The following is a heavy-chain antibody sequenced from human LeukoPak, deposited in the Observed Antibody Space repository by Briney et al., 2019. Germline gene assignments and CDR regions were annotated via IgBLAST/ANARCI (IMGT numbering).Heavy chain of an antibody. Sequence: ASVKVSCTASGYTFTSNYIHWVRQAPGQGLEWMGMIYPRDGSTSYAQKFQGRVTITADESTSTAYMELSSLRSEDTAVYYCARGRGTIFGVVISFDYWGQGTLVTVSS. D-gene: IGHD3-3*01. CDR2: IYPRDGST. CDR3: ARGRGTIFGVVISFDY. CDR1: GYTFTSNY. V-gene: IGHV1-46*01. J-gene: IGHJ4*02.